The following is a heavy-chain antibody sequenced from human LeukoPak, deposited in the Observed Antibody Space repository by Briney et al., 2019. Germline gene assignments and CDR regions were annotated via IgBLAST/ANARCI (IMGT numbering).Heavy chain of an antibody. Sequence: GASVKVSCKASGYTFTGYYIHWVRQAPGQGLEWMGWINPNSGGRHYAQKFQGRVTLTRDTSISTAYMELSSLRSDDTAVYFCLRGGGRSYCDYWGQGTPVTVSS. V-gene: IGHV1-2*02. D-gene: IGHD2-15*01. CDR2: INPNSGGR. CDR1: GYTFTGYY. J-gene: IGHJ4*02. CDR3: LRGGGRSYCDY.